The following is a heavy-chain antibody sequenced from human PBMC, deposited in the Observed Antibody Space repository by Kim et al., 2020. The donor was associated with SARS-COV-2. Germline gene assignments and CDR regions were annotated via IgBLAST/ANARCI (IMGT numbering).Heavy chain of an antibody. CDR2: INTNTGNP. D-gene: IGHD6-19*01. Sequence: ASVKVSCKASGYTFTSYAMNWVRQAPGQGLEWMGWINTNTGNPTYVQGFTGRFVFSLDTSVSTAYLQISSLKAEDTAVYYCARGPWVAVAGNWFDPWGQGTLVTVSS. CDR3: ARGPWVAVAGNWFDP. V-gene: IGHV7-4-1*02. CDR1: GYTFTSYA. J-gene: IGHJ5*02.